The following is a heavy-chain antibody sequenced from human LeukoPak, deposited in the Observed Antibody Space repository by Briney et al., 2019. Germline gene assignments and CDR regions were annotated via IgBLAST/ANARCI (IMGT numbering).Heavy chain of an antibody. J-gene: IGHJ6*03. CDR1: GGSISNYY. Sequence: PAETLSLTCAASGGSISNYYWSWIRQPAGKGLEWIGRIYTSGSTNYNPSLKSRVTMSVDTSKNQFSLKLSSVTAADTAVYYCARYEDYYYYMDVWGKGTTVTVSS. CDR2: IYTSGST. CDR3: ARYEDYYYYMDV. V-gene: IGHV4-59*10.